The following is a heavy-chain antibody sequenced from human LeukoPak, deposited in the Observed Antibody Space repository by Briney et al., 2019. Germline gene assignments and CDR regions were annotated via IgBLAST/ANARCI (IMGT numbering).Heavy chain of an antibody. CDR1: GFTFSSYE. CDR2: ISSSGSTI. J-gene: IGHJ3*02. D-gene: IGHD3-10*01. Sequence: PGGSLRLSCAASGFTFSSYEMNWVRQAPGKGLGWVSYISSSGSTIYYADSVQGRFTISRDNAKNSLYLQMNSLRTEDTALYYCATSILYGSGSYYDAFDIWGQGTMVTVSS. CDR3: ATSILYGSGSYYDAFDI. V-gene: IGHV3-48*03.